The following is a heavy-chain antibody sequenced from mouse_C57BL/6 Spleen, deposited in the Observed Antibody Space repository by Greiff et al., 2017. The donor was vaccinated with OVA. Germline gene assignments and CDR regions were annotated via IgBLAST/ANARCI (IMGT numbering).Heavy chain of an antibody. Sequence: QVQLQQPGAELVMPGASVKLSCKASGYTFTSYWMHWVKQRPGQGLEWIGEIDPSDSYTNYNQKFKGKSTLTVDKSSSTAYMQLGSLTSEDSAVYDCARDYGSSLAWFAYWGQGTLVTVSA. V-gene: IGHV1-69*01. J-gene: IGHJ3*01. D-gene: IGHD1-1*01. CDR1: GYTFTSYW. CDR3: ARDYGSSLAWFAY. CDR2: IDPSDSYT.